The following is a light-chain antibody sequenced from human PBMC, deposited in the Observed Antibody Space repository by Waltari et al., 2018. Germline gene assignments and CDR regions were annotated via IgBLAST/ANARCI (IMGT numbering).Light chain of an antibody. CDR2: EVS. V-gene: IGLV2-23*02. CDR1: SSDVGSYNL. CDR3: CSYAGKGMWV. J-gene: IGLJ2*01. Sequence: QSALTQPASASGSPGRSITIYCTGSSSDVGSYNLVSWYQQHPGKAPKLMIYEVSKRPSGVSNRFSGSKSGNTASLTISGLQAEDEADYYCCSYAGKGMWVFGGGTKLTVL.